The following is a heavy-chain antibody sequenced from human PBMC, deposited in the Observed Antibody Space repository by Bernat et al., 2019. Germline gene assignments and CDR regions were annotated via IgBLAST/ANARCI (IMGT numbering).Heavy chain of an antibody. CDR3: ARNPGWGAAAGNYYYYGMDV. V-gene: IGHV3-23*01. J-gene: IGHJ6*02. CDR2: ISGSGGST. D-gene: IGHD6-13*01. Sequence: EVQLLESGGGLVQPGGSLRLSCAASGFTFSSYAMSWVRQAPGKGLEWVSAISGSGGSTYYADSVKGRFTISRDNSKNTLYLQMNSLRAEDTAVYYCARNPGWGAAAGNYYYYGMDVWGQGTTVTVSS. CDR1: GFTFSSYA.